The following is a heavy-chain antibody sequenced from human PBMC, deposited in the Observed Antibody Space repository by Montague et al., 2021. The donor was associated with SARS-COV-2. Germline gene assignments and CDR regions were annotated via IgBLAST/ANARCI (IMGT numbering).Heavy chain of an antibody. D-gene: IGHD6-19*01. V-gene: IGHV4-34*01. J-gene: IGHJ6*02. CDR3: AGDSRTSGWGYWYHGLDV. CDR1: GGSFSGYY. Sequence: SETLSLTCAVYGGSFSGYYWSWIRQPPGKGLEWIGEINHSGSTNYNPSLKSRVTISVDTSKNQFSLKLSSVTAADTAVYYCAGDSRTSGWGYWYHGLDVWGQGTTVIVSS. CDR2: INHSGST.